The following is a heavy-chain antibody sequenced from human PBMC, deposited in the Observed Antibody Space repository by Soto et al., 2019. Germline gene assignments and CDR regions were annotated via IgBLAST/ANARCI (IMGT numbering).Heavy chain of an antibody. CDR1: GYTFTSYY. J-gene: IGHJ6*02. CDR3: ARENFWSGYPDDYYYGMDV. V-gene: IGHV1-46*01. CDR2: INPSGGST. Sequence: ASVKVSCKASGYTFTSYYMHWVRQAPGQGLEWMGIINPSGGSTSYAQKFQGRVTMTGDTSTSTVYMELSSLRSEDTAVYYCARENFWSGYPDDYYYGMDVWGQGTTVTVSS. D-gene: IGHD3-3*01.